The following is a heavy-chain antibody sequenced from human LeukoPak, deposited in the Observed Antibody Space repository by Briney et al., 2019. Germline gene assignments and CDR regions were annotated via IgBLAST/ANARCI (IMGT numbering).Heavy chain of an antibody. V-gene: IGHV1-46*01. D-gene: IGHD3-22*01. CDR1: GYTFTSYY. CDR3: ARDQYYDSSGYYCVY. J-gene: IGHJ4*02. Sequence: ASVKVSCKASGYTFTSYYMHWVRQAPGQGLEWMGIINPSGGSTSYAQKFQGRVTMTRDMSTSTVYMELSSLRSEDTAVYYCARDQYYDSSGYYCVYWGQGTLVTVSS. CDR2: INPSGGST.